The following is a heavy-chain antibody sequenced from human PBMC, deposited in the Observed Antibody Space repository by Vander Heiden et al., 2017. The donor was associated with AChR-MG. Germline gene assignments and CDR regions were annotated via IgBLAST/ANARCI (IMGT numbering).Heavy chain of an antibody. J-gene: IGHJ6*03. CDR1: GFTFSSYG. V-gene: IGHV3-30*18. D-gene: IGHD4-17*01. CDR2: ISYDGSNK. Sequence: QVQLVESGGGVVQPGRSLRLSCAASGFTFSSYGMHWVRQAPGKGLEWVAVISYDGSNKYYADSVKGRFTISRDNSKNTLYLQMNSLRAEDTAVYYCAKERRDYALLFYYYYMDVWGKGTTVTVSS. CDR3: AKERRDYALLFYYYYMDV.